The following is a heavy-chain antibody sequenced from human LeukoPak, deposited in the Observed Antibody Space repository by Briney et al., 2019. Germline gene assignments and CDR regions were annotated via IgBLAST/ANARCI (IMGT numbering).Heavy chain of an antibody. CDR1: GGSISSGSYY. CDR2: IYTGGST. CDR3: ARGSSYYDSSGYYLYFDY. J-gene: IGHJ4*02. V-gene: IGHV4-61*02. D-gene: IGHD3-22*01. Sequence: PSETLSLTCTVSGGSISSGSYYWSWIRQPAGKGLEWIGRIYTGGSTNYNPSLKSRVTISVDTSKNQFSLKLSSVTAADTAVYYCARGSSYYDSSGYYLYFDYWGQGTLVTVSS.